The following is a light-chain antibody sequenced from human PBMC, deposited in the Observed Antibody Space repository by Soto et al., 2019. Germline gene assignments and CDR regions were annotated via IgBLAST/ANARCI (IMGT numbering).Light chain of an antibody. CDR1: SSTVGSSDL. J-gene: IGLJ2*01. Sequence: QSVVTQPASVSGSPGQSITTSCTGTSSTVGSSDLVSWYQQHPGKAPKLLIYGATKRPSGISNRFSGSKSGNTASLTISGFQVEDEADYYCSSYAGRQTFVFGGGTKVTVL. V-gene: IGLV2-23*02. CDR3: SSYAGRQTFV. CDR2: GAT.